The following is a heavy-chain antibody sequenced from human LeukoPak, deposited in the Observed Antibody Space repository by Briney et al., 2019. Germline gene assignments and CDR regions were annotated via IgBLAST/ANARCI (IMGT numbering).Heavy chain of an antibody. CDR3: AKDRSAYYSGRFDP. CDR1: GFTFSIYG. V-gene: IGHV3-23*01. J-gene: IGHJ5*02. D-gene: IGHD3-22*01. Sequence: GGSLRLSCAASGFTFSIYGMSWVRQAPGKGLEWVSGISGSGGYTYYADSVKGRFTISRDNSKNTLYLQMNSLRAEDTAVYFCAKDRSAYYSGRFDPWGQGTPVTVSS. CDR2: ISGSGGYT.